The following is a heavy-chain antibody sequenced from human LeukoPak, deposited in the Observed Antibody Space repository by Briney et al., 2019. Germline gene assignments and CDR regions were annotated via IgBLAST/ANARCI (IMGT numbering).Heavy chain of an antibody. V-gene: IGHV4-34*01. CDR2: INHSGST. CDR1: GGSFSGYY. D-gene: IGHD2-2*01. Sequence: SETLSLTCAVYGGSFSGYYWSWIRQPPGKGLEWIGEINHSGSTNYNPSLKSRVTTSVDTSKNQFSLKLSSVTAADTAVYYCALGTPYCSSTSCYHYYGMDVWGQGTTVTVSS. J-gene: IGHJ6*02. CDR3: ALGTPYCSSTSCYHYYGMDV.